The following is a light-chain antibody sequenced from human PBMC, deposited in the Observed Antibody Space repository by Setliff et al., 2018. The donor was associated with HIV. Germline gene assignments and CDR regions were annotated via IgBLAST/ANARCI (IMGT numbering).Light chain of an antibody. V-gene: IGLV2-23*01. CDR3: CSNTGSNTDV. CDR1: SGDVGRYNL. Sequence: QSVLTQPASVSGSPGQSITISCTGTSGDVGRYNLVSWYQQQPGKPPKLMIYQASKRPSGVSNRFSGSKSGNTASLTISGLQAEDEADYYCCSNTGSNTDVFGTGTKGTVL. J-gene: IGLJ1*01. CDR2: QAS.